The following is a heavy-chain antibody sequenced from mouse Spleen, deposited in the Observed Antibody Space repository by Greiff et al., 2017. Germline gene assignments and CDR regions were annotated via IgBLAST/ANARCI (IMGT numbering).Heavy chain of an antibody. Sequence: EVKLVESGAELVRPGASVKLSCTASGFNITDDYMHWVKQRPEQGLEWIGWIDPENGDTEYASKFQGKATITADTSSNTAYLQLSSLTSEDTAVDYCASYYYGSSYYLYYWGQGTTLTVSS. CDR3: ASYYYGSSYYLYY. V-gene: IGHV14-4*01. CDR1: GFNITDDY. CDR2: IDPENGDT. D-gene: IGHD1-1*01. J-gene: IGHJ2*01.